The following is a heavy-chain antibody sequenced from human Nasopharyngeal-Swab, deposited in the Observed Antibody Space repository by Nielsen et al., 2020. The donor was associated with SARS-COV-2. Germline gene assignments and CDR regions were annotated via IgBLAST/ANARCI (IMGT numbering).Heavy chain of an antibody. D-gene: IGHD3-3*01. V-gene: IGHV3-23*01. CDR1: GFTFSTYA. J-gene: IGHJ3*02. CDR3: AREGGYYQDAFDI. Sequence: GESLKISCAASGFTFSTYAMTWVRQAPGKGLEWVSTIDAGGANTFYADSVKGRFTISRDNSKNTLYLQMNSLRAEDTAVYYCAREGGYYQDAFDIWGQGTMVTVSS. CDR2: IDAGGANT.